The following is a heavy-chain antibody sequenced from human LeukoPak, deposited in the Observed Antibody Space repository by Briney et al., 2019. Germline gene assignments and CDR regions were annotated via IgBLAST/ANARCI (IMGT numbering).Heavy chain of an antibody. Sequence: SETLSLTCTVSGGPISSGSYCWSWIRQPAGKGLEWIGRIYTSGSTNYNPSLKSRVTISVDTSKNQFSLKLSSVTAADTAVYYCARGRPYSSGHSPLWYWGQGTLVPVSS. CDR1: GGPISSGSYC. CDR2: IYTSGST. CDR3: ARGRPYSSGHSPLWY. V-gene: IGHV4-61*02. D-gene: IGHD6-19*01. J-gene: IGHJ4*02.